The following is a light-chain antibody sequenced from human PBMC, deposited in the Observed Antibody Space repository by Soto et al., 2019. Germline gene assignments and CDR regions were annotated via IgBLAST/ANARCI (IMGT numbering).Light chain of an antibody. CDR3: QTWGTGIVI. Sequence: QLVLTQSPSASASLGASVKLTCTLSSGHSNYAIAWHQQQPENGPRYLLQLNRDGSHSKGDGIPNRFSGSSSGAERYLTISSLQSEDEDDYYCQTWGTGIVIFGGGTKLTVL. CDR1: SGHSNYA. J-gene: IGLJ2*01. V-gene: IGLV4-69*01. CDR2: LNRDGSH.